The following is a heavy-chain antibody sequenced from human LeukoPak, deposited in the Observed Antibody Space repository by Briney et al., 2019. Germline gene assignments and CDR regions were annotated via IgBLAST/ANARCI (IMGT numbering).Heavy chain of an antibody. CDR3: ARSDDSSGFERVFDI. CDR2: IYYSGST. CDR1: GGSISSSSYY. Sequence: KPSETLSLTCTVSGGSISSSSYYWGWIRQPPGKGLEWIGSIYYSGSTYYNPSLKSRVTISVDTSKNQFSLKLSPVTAADTAVYCCARSDDSSGFERVFDIWGQGTMVTVSS. D-gene: IGHD3-22*01. V-gene: IGHV4-39*07. J-gene: IGHJ3*02.